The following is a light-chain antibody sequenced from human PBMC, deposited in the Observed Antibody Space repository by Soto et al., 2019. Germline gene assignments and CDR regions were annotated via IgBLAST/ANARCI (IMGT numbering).Light chain of an antibody. Sequence: QSALTQPPSASGSPGQSVTISCTETTRNFGGYNYVSWYRQHPGKAPQLIIYDVNKRPSGVPDRFSGSKSGNTASLTVSGLQAEDEADYFCNSYGGTNNYVVFGGGTKLTVL. CDR3: NSYGGTNNYVV. CDR2: DVN. CDR1: TRNFGGYNY. J-gene: IGLJ2*01. V-gene: IGLV2-8*01.